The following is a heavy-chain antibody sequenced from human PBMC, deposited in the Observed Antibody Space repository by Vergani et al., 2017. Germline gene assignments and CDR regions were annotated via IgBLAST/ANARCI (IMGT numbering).Heavy chain of an antibody. CDR1: GGSISSSSYY. CDR3: ARTHYYDNSAFWVRFDY. CDR2: IHYSGST. V-gene: IGHV4-39*07. J-gene: IGHJ4*02. D-gene: IGHD3-22*01. Sequence: QLQLQESGPGLVKPSETLSLTCTVSGGSISSSSYYWGWIRQPPGKGLEWIGSIHYSGSTYYNPSLKSRVTMSVDTSKNQFSLKLSTVTAADTAVYYCARTHYYDNSAFWVRFDYWGQGTLVTVSS.